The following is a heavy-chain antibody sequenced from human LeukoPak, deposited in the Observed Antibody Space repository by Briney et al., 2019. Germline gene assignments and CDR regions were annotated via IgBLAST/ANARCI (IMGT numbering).Heavy chain of an antibody. D-gene: IGHD4/OR15-4a*01. J-gene: IGHJ4*02. Sequence: GGSLRLSCAASGFTFSSDAMNWVRQAPGKGLEWVSGISDTGGNPYYADSVKGRFTISRDKSKDTLDLQMNSLRAEDTAVYYCAKGTMHDYWGQGTLVTVSA. CDR2: ISDTGGNP. V-gene: IGHV3-23*01. CDR3: AKGTMHDY. CDR1: GFTFSSDA.